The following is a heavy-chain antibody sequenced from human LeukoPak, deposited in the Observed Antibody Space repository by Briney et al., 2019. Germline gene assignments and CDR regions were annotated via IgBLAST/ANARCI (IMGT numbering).Heavy chain of an antibody. CDR3: ARGSAPYNSSWPGEYYFDY. Sequence: GGSLRLSCAASGFTVSSNYMSWVRQAPGKGLEWVSVIYSGGSTYYADSVKGRFTISRDNSKNTLYLQMNSLRAEDTAVYYCARGSAPYNSSWPGEYYFDYWGQGTLVTVSS. J-gene: IGHJ4*02. CDR2: IYSGGST. V-gene: IGHV3-66*01. CDR1: GFTVSSNY. D-gene: IGHD6-13*01.